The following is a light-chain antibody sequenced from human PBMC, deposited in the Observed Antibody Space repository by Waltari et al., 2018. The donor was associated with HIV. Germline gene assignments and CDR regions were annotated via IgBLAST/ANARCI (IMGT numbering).Light chain of an antibody. CDR3: ATWDISLSAVV. Sequence: QAGLTQPPSVSKGMRQTATLTCTGNSNNVGNQGAAWLQQHQGHPPKLLSYRDNKRPSGISERFSASRSGNTASLTITGVQPEDEADYFCATWDISLSAVVFGGATTLTVL. CDR2: RDN. J-gene: IGLJ2*01. V-gene: IGLV10-54*04. CDR1: SNNVGNQG.